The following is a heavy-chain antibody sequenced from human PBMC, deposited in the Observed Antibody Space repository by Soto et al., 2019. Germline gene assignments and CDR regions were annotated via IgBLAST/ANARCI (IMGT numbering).Heavy chain of an antibody. CDR1: GFTFSSYA. V-gene: IGHV3-23*01. D-gene: IGHD6-19*01. CDR2: ISGSGGST. J-gene: IGHJ4*02. CDR3: AKDHNYSSGWYDDY. Sequence: GGSLRLSCAASGFTFSSYAMSWVRQAPGKGLEWVSAISGSGGSTYYADSVKGRFTISRDNSKNTLYLQMNSLRAEDTAVYYCAKDHNYSSGWYDDYWGQGTLVTVSS.